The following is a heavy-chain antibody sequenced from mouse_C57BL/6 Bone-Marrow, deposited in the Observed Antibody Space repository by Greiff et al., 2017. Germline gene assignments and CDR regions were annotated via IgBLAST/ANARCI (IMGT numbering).Heavy chain of an antibody. CDR1: GYTFTSYW. CDR2: INPSNGGT. CDR3: ARSGGSWTTKAY. J-gene: IGHJ3*01. D-gene: IGHD3-1*01. Sequence: QVQLKQPGTELVKPGASVKLSCKASGYTFTSYWMHWVKQRPGQGLEWIGNINPSNGGTNYNEKFKSKATLTVDKSSSTAYMQLSSLTSEDSAVYYCARSGGSWTTKAYWGQGTLVTVSA. V-gene: IGHV1-53*01.